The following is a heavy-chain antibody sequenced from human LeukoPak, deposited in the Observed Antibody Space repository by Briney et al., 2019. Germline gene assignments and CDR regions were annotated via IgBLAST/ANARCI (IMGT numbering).Heavy chain of an antibody. Sequence: GSLRLSCAASGFTVSSNYMSWVRQAPGKGLEWVSVIYSGGSTYYADSLKGRFTISRDNAKSSLYLQMNSLRAEDTAVYYCARFETAVVTPILGTFDIWGQGTMVTVSS. V-gene: IGHV3-66*01. J-gene: IGHJ3*02. D-gene: IGHD2-21*02. CDR1: GFTVSSNY. CDR2: IYSGGST. CDR3: ARFETAVVTPILGTFDI.